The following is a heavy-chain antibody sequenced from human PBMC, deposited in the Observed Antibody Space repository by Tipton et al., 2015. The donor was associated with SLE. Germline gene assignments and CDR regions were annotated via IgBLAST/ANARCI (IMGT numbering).Heavy chain of an antibody. Sequence: TLSLTCTVSGDSVKSRYWIWVRQPAGRGLEWLAYRFHDGNINYNPPLKTRLTMSVDTSRDQFSLTLNSVTAADTGIYYCARDCPHYGATLCFDLWGRGTLVTVSP. CDR3: ARDCPHYGATLCFDL. D-gene: IGHD4-17*01. CDR1: GDSVKSRY. V-gene: IGHV4-59*02. CDR2: RFHDGNI. J-gene: IGHJ2*01.